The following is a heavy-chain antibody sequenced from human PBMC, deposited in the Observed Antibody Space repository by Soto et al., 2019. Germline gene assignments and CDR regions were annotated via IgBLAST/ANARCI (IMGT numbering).Heavy chain of an antibody. CDR3: ARDLWGYCGTDCYPLDV. J-gene: IGHJ6*02. CDR1: GGTISRYY. Sequence: QVQLQESGPGLVKPSETLSLTCTVSGGTISRYYWSWIRQPPGKGLEWMGYMYNTGSTVHNPSFKCRVTISVDSSKNQFSLKLNSVTAADTAVYYCARDLWGYCGTDCYPLDVWGQGTTVTVSS. V-gene: IGHV4-59*01. CDR2: MYNTGST. D-gene: IGHD2-21*02.